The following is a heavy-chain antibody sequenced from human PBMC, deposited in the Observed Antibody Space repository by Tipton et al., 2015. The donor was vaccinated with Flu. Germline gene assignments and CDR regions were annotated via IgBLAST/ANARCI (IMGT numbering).Heavy chain of an antibody. Sequence: QSGAEVKKPGASVKVSCKASGYIFTGYTIHWVRQAPGQGLEWMGWINPNNGVTIYAQKFQGRVSMTRDTSTNTAYMELTGLTSDDTAVYYCARDNGFWSGFYKFFDYWGQGILVTVSS. CDR2: INPNNGVT. CDR3: ARDNGFWSGFYKFFDY. CDR1: GYIFTGYT. V-gene: IGHV1-2*02. J-gene: IGHJ4*02. D-gene: IGHD3-3*01.